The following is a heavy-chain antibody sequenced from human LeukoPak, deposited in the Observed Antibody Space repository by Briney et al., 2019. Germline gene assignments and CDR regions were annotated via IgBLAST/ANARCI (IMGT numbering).Heavy chain of an antibody. CDR2: IYSSGST. V-gene: IGHV4-59*01. D-gene: IGHD3-16*02. CDR3: ARRYRGFFDY. Sequence: SETLSLTCTVSGGSLSSYFWSWIRLSPGKGLEWIGYIYSSGSTNYNPSLRSRVTISVDTSKRQFSLKVNSVTAADTAVYYCARRYRGFFDYWGQGILVPVSS. J-gene: IGHJ4*02. CDR1: GGSLSSYF.